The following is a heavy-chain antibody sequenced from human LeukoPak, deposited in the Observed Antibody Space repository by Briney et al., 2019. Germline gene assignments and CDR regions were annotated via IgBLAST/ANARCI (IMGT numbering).Heavy chain of an antibody. CDR1: GFTVSNNY. V-gene: IGHV3-53*01. CDR3: AAQGVISHGGY. D-gene: IGHD3-16*01. CDR2: IYSGGST. J-gene: IGHJ4*02. Sequence: GGSLRLSCAASGFTVSNNYMSWVRQAPGKGLEWVSVIYSGGSTYYTDSVKGRFTISRDTSKNTLYLQMNSLRAEDTAVYYCAAQGVISHGGYWGQGTLVTVSS.